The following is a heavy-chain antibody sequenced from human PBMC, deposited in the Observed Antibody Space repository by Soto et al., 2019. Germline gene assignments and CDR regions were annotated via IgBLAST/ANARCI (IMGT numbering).Heavy chain of an antibody. J-gene: IGHJ4*02. CDR1: DYSISSGYY. Sequence: PSETLSLTCAVSDYSISSGYYLGWIRQSPGKGLEWIGSVYLSGVTYFNPSLKSRVTIPVDTSKNQFSLKLNSMTAADTAVYYCARDDQDSTSPTFDYWGQGVLVTVSS. V-gene: IGHV4-38-2*02. D-gene: IGHD6-6*01. CDR2: VYLSGVT. CDR3: ARDDQDSTSPTFDY.